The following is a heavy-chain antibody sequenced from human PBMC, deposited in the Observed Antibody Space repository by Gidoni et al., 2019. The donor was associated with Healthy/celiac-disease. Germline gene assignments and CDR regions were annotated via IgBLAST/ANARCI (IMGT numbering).Heavy chain of an antibody. CDR1: GSSFTSYW. D-gene: IGHD2-2*01. J-gene: IGHJ6*03. CDR2: IYPGDSDT. Sequence: EMQLVQSGAEVKKPGESLKISCKGSGSSFTSYWIGWVRQMPGKGLEWMGIIYPGDSDTRYSPSFQGQVTISADKSISTAYLQWSSLKASDTAMYYCARLVRGYCSSTSCPHYMDVWGKGTTVTVSS. CDR3: ARLVRGYCSSTSCPHYMDV. V-gene: IGHV5-51*01.